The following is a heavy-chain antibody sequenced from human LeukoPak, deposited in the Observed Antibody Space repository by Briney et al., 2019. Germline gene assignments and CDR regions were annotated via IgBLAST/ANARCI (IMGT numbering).Heavy chain of an antibody. CDR3: ARTVTTGP. Sequence: GGSLRLSCAASGFAVSSSYMSWVRQAPGKGPEWVSVIYSGGTTNYADSVKGRFTISRDNSKNTLYLQMISLRLEDTAVYYCARTVTTGPWGQGTLVTVSS. J-gene: IGHJ5*02. D-gene: IGHD4-17*01. CDR1: GFAVSSSY. CDR2: IYSGGTT. V-gene: IGHV3-66*02.